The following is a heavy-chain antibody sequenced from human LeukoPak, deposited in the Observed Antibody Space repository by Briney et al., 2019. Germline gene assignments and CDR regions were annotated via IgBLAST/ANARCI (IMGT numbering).Heavy chain of an antibody. Sequence: GGSLRLSCAASGFTFSGYEMNWVRQAPGKGLEWVSYISSSGSTLYYADSVKGRFTISRDNAKNSLYLQMNSLRAEDTAVYYCARADWAVAGTGYYYFGMDVWGQGTTVTVSS. D-gene: IGHD6-19*01. CDR1: GFTFSGYE. CDR3: ARADWAVAGTGYYYFGMDV. CDR2: ISSSGSTL. J-gene: IGHJ6*02. V-gene: IGHV3-48*03.